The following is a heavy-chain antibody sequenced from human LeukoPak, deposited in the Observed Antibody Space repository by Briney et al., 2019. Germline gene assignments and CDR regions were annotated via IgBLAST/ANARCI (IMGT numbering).Heavy chain of an antibody. CDR1: GFTFSNAW. CDR3: TTGYTGYSYGYAPDGTDY. D-gene: IGHD5-18*01. CDR2: IKSKTEGGTT. V-gene: IGHV3-15*07. J-gene: IGHJ4*02. Sequence: GGSLRLSCAASGFTFSNAWMNWLRQAPGKGLEWVGRIKSKTEGGTTDYAAPVKDRFTISIDDSRKTLYLQMNSLKAEDTAVYYCTTGYTGYSYGYAPDGTDYWGQGTLVTVSS.